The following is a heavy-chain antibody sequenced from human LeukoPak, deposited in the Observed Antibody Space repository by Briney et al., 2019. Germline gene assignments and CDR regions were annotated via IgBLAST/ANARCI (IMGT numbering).Heavy chain of an antibody. J-gene: IGHJ4*02. Sequence: PSETLSLTCAVYGGSFSGYYWSWIRQPPGKGLEWIGEINHSGSTNYNPSLKSRVTISVDTSKNQFSLKLSPVTAADTAVYYCARGPLGGSWGQGTLVTVSS. CDR1: GGSFSGYY. V-gene: IGHV4-34*01. CDR3: ARGPLGGS. D-gene: IGHD2-15*01. CDR2: INHSGST.